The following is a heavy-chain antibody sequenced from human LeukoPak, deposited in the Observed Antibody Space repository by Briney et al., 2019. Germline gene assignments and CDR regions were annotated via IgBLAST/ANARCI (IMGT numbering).Heavy chain of an antibody. CDR2: IYSGGST. V-gene: IGHV3-66*04. J-gene: IGHJ4*02. D-gene: IGHD6-13*01. Sequence: GWSLRLSCAASAFTVSSNYMSWVRQAPGKGLEWVSVIYSGGSTYYADSVKGRFTISRDNLKNTLYLQMNSLRAEDTAVYHCARHHPLPYSSSWYGAQDYWGQGTLVTVSS. CDR3: ARHHPLPYSSSWYGAQDY. CDR1: AFTVSSNY.